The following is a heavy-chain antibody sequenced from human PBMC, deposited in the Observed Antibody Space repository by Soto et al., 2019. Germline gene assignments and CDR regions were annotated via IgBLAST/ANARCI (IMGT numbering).Heavy chain of an antibody. D-gene: IGHD3-10*01. CDR1: GFTFSSYD. CDR2: IGTAGDT. Sequence: PGGSLRLSCAASGFTFSSYDMHWVRQATGKGLEWVSAIGTAGDTYYPGSVKGRFTISRENAKNSLYLQMNSLRAEDTAVYYCARERGGGRFGELHYYGMDVWGQGTTVTVSS. J-gene: IGHJ6*02. V-gene: IGHV3-13*01. CDR3: ARERGGGRFGELHYYGMDV.